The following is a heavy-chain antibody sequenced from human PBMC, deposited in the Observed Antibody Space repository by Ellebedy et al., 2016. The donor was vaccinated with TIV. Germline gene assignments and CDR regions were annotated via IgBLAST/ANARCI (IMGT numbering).Heavy chain of an antibody. V-gene: IGHV3-66*01. CDR3: ARDPGGGGDFGDNRFDP. Sequence: PGGSLRLSCEASGIIVSDYFMNWVRKAPGKGLEWVSVLYPDAKTNYTDSVNGRFIVSRDSSKNTLYLQMNSLTAEDTAVYYCARDPGGGGDFGDNRFDPWGQGTLVTVSS. J-gene: IGHJ5*02. CDR1: GIIVSDYF. CDR2: LYPDAKT. D-gene: IGHD2-21*01.